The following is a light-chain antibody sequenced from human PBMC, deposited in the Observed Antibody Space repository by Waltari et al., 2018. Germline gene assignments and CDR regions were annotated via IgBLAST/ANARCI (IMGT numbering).Light chain of an antibody. J-gene: IGLJ3*02. CDR1: SSNIGAGYA. CDR3: QSYDISLRGV. CDR2: GNE. Sequence: QSVLTQPPSVSGAPGQRVTISCPGSSSNIGAGYAVNWYQYLPGTIPKLVIYGNENRPTGVPDRFSGSKSGTSASLAITGLQAEDEAYYYCQSYDISLRGVFGGGTKLTVL. V-gene: IGLV1-40*01.